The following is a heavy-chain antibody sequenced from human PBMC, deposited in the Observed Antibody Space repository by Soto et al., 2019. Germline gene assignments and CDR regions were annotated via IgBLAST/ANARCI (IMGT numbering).Heavy chain of an antibody. V-gene: IGHV4-34*01. CDR1: GGFFSGYY. Sequence: PSETLSVTCVVYGGFFSGYYWSWIRQPPGKGLEWIGEINHNGSTNYNPSLKSRVTISVDTSKNQFSLKLSSVTAADTAVYYCARESTRGFAAAAPNFDYWGQGTQVTVSS. CDR2: INHNGST. D-gene: IGHD6-13*01. CDR3: ARESTRGFAAAAPNFDY. J-gene: IGHJ4*02.